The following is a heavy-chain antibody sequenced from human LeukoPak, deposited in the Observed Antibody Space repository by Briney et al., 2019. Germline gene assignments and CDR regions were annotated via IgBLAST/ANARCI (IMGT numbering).Heavy chain of an antibody. CDR2: IWYDGSNK. J-gene: IGHJ4*02. CDR3: ARDSEPRTTGQDY. CDR1: GFTFSSYG. D-gene: IGHD4-17*01. Sequence: GGSLRLSCAASGFTFSSYGTHWVRQAPGKGLEWVAVIWYDGSNKYYADSVKGRFTISRDNSKNTLYLQMNSLRAEDTAVYYCARDSEPRTTGQDYWGQGTLVTVSS. V-gene: IGHV3-33*01.